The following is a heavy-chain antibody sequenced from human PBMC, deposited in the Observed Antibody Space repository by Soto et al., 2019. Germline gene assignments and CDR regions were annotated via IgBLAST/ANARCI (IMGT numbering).Heavy chain of an antibody. CDR3: ARGSRFDAFDI. Sequence: PGGSLRLSCAASGFTFSSYGMHWVRQAPGKGLEYVSVISNDGSSTYYADSVKGRFTISRDNSKNTLYLQMGSLRAEDMAVYYCARGSRFDAFDIWGQGTMVTVSS. V-gene: IGHV3-64*02. J-gene: IGHJ3*02. CDR1: GFTFSSYG. CDR2: ISNDGSST.